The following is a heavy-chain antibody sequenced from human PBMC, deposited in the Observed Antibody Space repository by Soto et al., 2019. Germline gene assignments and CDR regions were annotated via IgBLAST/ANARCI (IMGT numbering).Heavy chain of an antibody. J-gene: IGHJ4*02. Sequence: ASVKVSCKTSGYTFVTYYISWLRQAPGQGIEWMGWISPHNGKTNYIQSLQGRVTMTADTSTGTAYLELRSLQSNDTAVYFCARDSSNYCDYWGQGTRVTV. CDR3: ARDSSNYCDY. V-gene: IGHV1-18*01. CDR2: ISPHNGKT. CDR1: GYTFVTYY. D-gene: IGHD4-4*01.